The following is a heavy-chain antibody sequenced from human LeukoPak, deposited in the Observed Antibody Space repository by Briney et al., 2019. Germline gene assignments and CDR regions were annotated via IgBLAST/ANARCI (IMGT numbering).Heavy chain of an antibody. D-gene: IGHD5-12*01. J-gene: IGHJ6*02. CDR1: GFTFTSYW. V-gene: IGHV3-74*01. CDR3: ARGLRDRYGMDV. Sequence: PGGYLRLSCAASGFTFTSYWMHWVRQAPGKGLVWVSRIKSDESTRDYADFVKGRFTISRDNARNTVYLQINSLIAEDTAVYYCARGLRDRYGMDVWGQGTTVTVSS. CDR2: IKSDESTR.